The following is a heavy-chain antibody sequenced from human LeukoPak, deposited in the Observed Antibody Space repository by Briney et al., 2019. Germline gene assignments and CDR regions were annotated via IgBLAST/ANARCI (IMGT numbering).Heavy chain of an antibody. V-gene: IGHV1-18*01. CDR3: ARALTETWFGELLYGYYMDV. Sequence: GASVKVSCKASGYTFTSYGISWVRQAPGQGLEWMGWISAYNGNTNYAQKLQGRVTMTTDTSTSTAYMELRSLRSDDTAVYYCARALTETWFGELLYGYYMDVWGKGTTVTVSS. J-gene: IGHJ6*03. CDR2: ISAYNGNT. D-gene: IGHD3-10*01. CDR1: GYTFTSYG.